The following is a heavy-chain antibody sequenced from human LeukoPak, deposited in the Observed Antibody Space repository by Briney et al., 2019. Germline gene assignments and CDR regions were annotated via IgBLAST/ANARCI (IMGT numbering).Heavy chain of an antibody. Sequence: GPSLRPACAAAGFRFSTYYMAWIRHAPGKGLEWVAFISSSTTSTYYADSVKGRFTVSRDNAKNSLSLQMSSLGVEDTGVYYCTSNMAANYHYFYGIDVWGQGTTVTVSS. CDR2: ISSSTTST. CDR1: GFRFSTYY. CDR3: TSNMAANYHYFYGIDV. J-gene: IGHJ6*02. V-gene: IGHV3-11*01. D-gene: IGHD6-6*01.